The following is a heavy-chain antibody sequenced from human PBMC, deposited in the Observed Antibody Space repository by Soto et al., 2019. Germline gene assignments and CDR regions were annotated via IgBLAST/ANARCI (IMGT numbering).Heavy chain of an antibody. CDR2: IYYTGTT. Sequence: SETLSLTCTVSGGSIGSYYWTWIRQSPGKGLEWIGYIYYTGTTNYNPSLKSRVTISLDTSKNQFSLNLNSVSAADTALYYCARVRRRLRSYYYGMDVWGQGTTVTVSS. V-gene: IGHV4-59*01. J-gene: IGHJ6*02. D-gene: IGHD3-16*01. CDR3: ARVRRRLRSYYYGMDV. CDR1: GGSIGSYY.